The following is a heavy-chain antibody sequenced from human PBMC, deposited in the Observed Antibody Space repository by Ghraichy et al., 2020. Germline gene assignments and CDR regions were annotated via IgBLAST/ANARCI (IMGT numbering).Heavy chain of an antibody. J-gene: IGHJ3*02. CDR2: IYYSGST. Sequence: SETLSLTCTVSGGSISSYYWSWIRQPPGKGLEWIGYIYYSGSTNYNPSLKSRVTISVDTSKNQFSLKLSSVTAADTAVYYCARYDYVWGSYRPLDAFDIWGQGTMVTVSS. D-gene: IGHD3-16*02. V-gene: IGHV4-59*01. CDR3: ARYDYVWGSYRPLDAFDI. CDR1: GGSISSYY.